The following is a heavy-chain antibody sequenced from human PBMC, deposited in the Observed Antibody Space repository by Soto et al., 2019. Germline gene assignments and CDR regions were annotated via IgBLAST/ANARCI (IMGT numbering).Heavy chain of an antibody. Sequence: EVQLVESGGGLVQPGGSLRLSCAVSGFTFNRHWMSWVRQTPGKGLEWVASIKEDGSEKSYVDSVKGRFTISRDNAKKSLFRQMNSLRVEDTSAYYCVRTGWNPPDYGGQGTLVTVSS. CDR1: GFTFNRHW. CDR3: VRTGWNPPDY. V-gene: IGHV3-7*01. D-gene: IGHD1-1*01. CDR2: IKEDGSEK. J-gene: IGHJ4*02.